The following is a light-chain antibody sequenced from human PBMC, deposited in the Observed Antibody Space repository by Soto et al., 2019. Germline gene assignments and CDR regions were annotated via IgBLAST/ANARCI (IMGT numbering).Light chain of an antibody. CDR2: VEGSGSF. CDR1: SGHSSYI. Sequence: QPVLTQSSSVSASLGSSVKLTCTLSSGHSSYIIAWHQQQPGKAPRYLMKVEGSGSFNKGSGVPDRFSGYRSGADRYLTISNLQFEDEADYYCETWDRNTWVFGGGTKLTVL. CDR3: ETWDRNTWV. V-gene: IGLV4-60*02. J-gene: IGLJ3*02.